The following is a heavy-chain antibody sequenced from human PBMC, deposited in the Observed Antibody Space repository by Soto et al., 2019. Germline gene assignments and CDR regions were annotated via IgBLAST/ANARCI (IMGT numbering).Heavy chain of an antibody. CDR3: ARYPIPPWGYYYYGMDV. CDR2: ISSSSSYT. J-gene: IGHJ6*02. Sequence: QVQLVESGGGLVKPGGSLRLSCAASGFTFSDHYMSWIRQAPGKGLEWVSYISSSSSYTNYADSVKGRFTISRDNAKNSLYLQMNSLSAEDTAVYYCARYPIPPWGYYYYGMDVWGQGTTVTVSS. V-gene: IGHV3-11*06. D-gene: IGHD7-27*01. CDR1: GFTFSDHY.